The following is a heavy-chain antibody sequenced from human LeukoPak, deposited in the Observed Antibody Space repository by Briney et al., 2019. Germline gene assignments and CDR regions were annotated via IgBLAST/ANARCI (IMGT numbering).Heavy chain of an antibody. J-gene: IGHJ4*02. D-gene: IGHD6-13*01. Sequence: PSETLSLTCTVSGGSINSGRYYWSWIRQPAGKGLEWIGHIYTSGRTSYNPSLKSRVTISVDTSKNQFSLKLSSVTAADTAVYYCASYYSSSWYFDYWGQGTLVTVSS. CDR1: GGSINSGRYY. CDR3: ASYYSSSWYFDY. V-gene: IGHV4-61*09. CDR2: IYTSGRT.